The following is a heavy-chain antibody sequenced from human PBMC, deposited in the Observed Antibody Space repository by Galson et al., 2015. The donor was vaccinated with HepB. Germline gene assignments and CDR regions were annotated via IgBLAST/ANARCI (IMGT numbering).Heavy chain of an antibody. CDR3: AKDLEWLSREGYYYYMDV. V-gene: IGHV3-30*18. CDR1: GFTFSSYG. D-gene: IGHD3-3*01. Sequence: SLRLSCAASGFTFSSYGMHWVRQAPGEGLEWVAVISYDGSNKYYADSVKGRFTISRDNSKNTLYLQMNSLRAEDTAVYYCAKDLEWLSREGYYYYMDVWGKGTTVTVSS. J-gene: IGHJ6*03. CDR2: ISYDGSNK.